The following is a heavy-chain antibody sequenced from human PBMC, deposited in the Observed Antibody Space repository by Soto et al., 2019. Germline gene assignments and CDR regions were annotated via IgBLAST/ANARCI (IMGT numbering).Heavy chain of an antibody. CDR1: GGSINSADYY. J-gene: IGHJ6*02. V-gene: IGHV4-30-4*01. CDR3: AAVAPRKLTFPFYGVDV. D-gene: IGHD3-16*01. CDR2: IYHSGSI. Sequence: PSETLSLTCPVSGGSINSADYYWSWIRKPPGKGLEWIGYIYHSGSIYYNPSLKSRLTISVDTCKNQFSLKLSSVTAADTAVYYCAAVAPRKLTFPFYGVDVWGQGTTVTVSS.